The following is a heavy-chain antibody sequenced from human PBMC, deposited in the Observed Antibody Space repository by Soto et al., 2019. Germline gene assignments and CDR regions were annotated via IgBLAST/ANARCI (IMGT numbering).Heavy chain of an antibody. CDR1: GGSFSGYY. J-gene: IGHJ4*02. Sequence: SETLSLTCAVYGGSFSGYYWSWIRQPPGKGLEWIGEINHSGSTNYNPSLKSRVTISVDTSKNQFSLKLSSVTDADTAVYYCARQTHYGDYDYWGQGTLVTVSS. CDR2: INHSGST. D-gene: IGHD4-17*01. CDR3: ARQTHYGDYDY. V-gene: IGHV4-34*01.